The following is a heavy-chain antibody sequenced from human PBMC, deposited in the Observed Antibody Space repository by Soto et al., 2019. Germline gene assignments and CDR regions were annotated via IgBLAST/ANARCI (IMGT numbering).Heavy chain of an antibody. J-gene: IGHJ4*02. D-gene: IGHD6-19*01. V-gene: IGHV3-7*01. CDR3: AKRDQQC. CDR1: GFTFSSHW. CDR2: IKGDGSLI. Sequence: GGSLRLSCAASGFTFSSHWMSWVRQAPGKGLEWVANIKGDGSLIHYVDSVKGRFTISRDNAKNSVFLQMNSLRAEDTAVYYCAKRDQQCWGQGTLVTVSS.